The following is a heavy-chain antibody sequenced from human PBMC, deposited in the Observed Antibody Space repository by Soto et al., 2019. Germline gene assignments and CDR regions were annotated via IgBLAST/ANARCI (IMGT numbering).Heavy chain of an antibody. CDR1: GFTFSSYS. CDR3: AREGYPFDY. CDR2: FSSSSSTR. Sequence: EVQLVESGGGLVQPGGSLRLSCAASGFTFSSYSMNWVRQAQGTGLECVSYFSSSSSTRYYADSVKGRFTISRDNAKNSRYLQINILRDADTAVYYCAREGYPFDYWGQGTLVTVS. D-gene: IGHD5-12*01. V-gene: IGHV3-48*02. J-gene: IGHJ4*02.